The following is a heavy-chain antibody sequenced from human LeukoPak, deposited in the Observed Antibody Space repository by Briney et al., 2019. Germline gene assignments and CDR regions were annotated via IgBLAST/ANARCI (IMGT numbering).Heavy chain of an antibody. J-gene: IGHJ4*02. CDR2: IYYGGNT. CDR3: ARGRDSGSYEGHFDD. V-gene: IGHV4-39*01. Sequence: PSETLSLTCTVSGGSVSSSFYFWGWIRQPPGKGLEWIGTIYYGGNTYYNPSLRSRVTISADTSKNQFSLNLNFVTAADTAVYYCARGRDSGSYEGHFDDWGQGTLVTVSS. CDR1: GGSVSSSFYF. D-gene: IGHD1-26*01.